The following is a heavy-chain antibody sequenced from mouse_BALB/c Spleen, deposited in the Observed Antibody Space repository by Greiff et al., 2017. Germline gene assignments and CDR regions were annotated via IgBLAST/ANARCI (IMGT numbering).Heavy chain of an antibody. Sequence: LQQPGSELVRPGASVKLSCKASGYTFTSYWMHWVKQRPGQGLEWIGNIYPGSGSTNYDEKFKSKATLTVDTSSSTAYMQLSSLTSEDSAVYCCTRGARVLFAYWGQGTLVTVSA. CDR2: IYPGSGST. CDR1: GYTFTSYW. J-gene: IGHJ3*01. D-gene: IGHD3-1*01. V-gene: IGHV1S22*01. CDR3: TRGARVLFAY.